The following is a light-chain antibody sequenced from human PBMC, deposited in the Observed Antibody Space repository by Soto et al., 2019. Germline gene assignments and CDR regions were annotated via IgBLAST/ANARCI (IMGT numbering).Light chain of an antibody. J-gene: IGKJ5*01. CDR2: GTS. Sequence: EVVLTQSPGTLSLSRGERATLSCRASERIYSAYLGWYQQKPGQAPRLLIYGTSSRATGIPDRFSGSGPGTDFTLTISRLEPEDFAVYYCQQYGNSPITFGQGTRLENK. CDR3: QQYGNSPIT. V-gene: IGKV3-20*01. CDR1: ERIYSAY.